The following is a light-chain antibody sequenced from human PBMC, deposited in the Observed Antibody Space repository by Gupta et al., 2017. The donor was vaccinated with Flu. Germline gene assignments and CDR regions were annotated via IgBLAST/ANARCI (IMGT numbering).Light chain of an antibody. CDR2: KAS. CDR1: QSFSSW. CDR3: QQYCSYPLT. J-gene: IGKJ2*01. V-gene: IGKV1-5*03. Sequence: PSTLYASVRDRVTITCRASQSFSSWLAWYQQKPGKAPKLLIYKASSLESAVPSRFSGSGSGTEFTLTIISLQPDDFATYYCQQYCSYPLTFGQGTKLEIK.